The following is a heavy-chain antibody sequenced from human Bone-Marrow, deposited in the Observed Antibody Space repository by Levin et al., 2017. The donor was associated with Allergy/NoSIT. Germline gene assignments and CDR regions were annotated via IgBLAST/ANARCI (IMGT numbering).Heavy chain of an antibody. CDR3: ARRQQSTVDYFDP. Sequence: PGGSLRLSCAASGFSFSTYWMSWVRQAPGKGLEWVAHMNQDGSRRHYMDSVEGRFTISRDNAQNFLYLQMNSLRVEDTARYYCARRQQSTVDYFDPWGQGTLVTVSS. J-gene: IGHJ5*02. D-gene: IGHD4-11*01. CDR2: MNQDGSRR. V-gene: IGHV3-7*01. CDR1: GFSFSTYW.